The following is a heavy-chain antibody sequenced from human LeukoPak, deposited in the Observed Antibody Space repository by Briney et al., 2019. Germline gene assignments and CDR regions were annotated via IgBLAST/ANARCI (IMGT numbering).Heavy chain of an antibody. CDR3: ERGWSGSYYSHYYYYMDV. V-gene: IGHV1-2*02. J-gene: IGHJ6*03. D-gene: IGHD1-26*01. CDR2: INPNSGST. Sequence: ASVNVSCKASGYTFTVYYIHWVRQAPGQGLEWMGWINPNSGSTNYAQKFQGRVTITRDTSISTAYMELSRLRSDDTAVYYCERGWSGSYYSHYYYYMDVWGQGTTVTVSS. CDR1: GYTFTVYY.